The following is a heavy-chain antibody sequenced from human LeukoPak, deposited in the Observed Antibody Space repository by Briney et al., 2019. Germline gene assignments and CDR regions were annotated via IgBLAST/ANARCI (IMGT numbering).Heavy chain of an antibody. CDR1: GFTFSSYA. V-gene: IGHV3-23*01. Sequence: GGSLRLSCAASGFTFSSYAMSWVRQAPGKGLEWVSAISGSGGSTYYADSVKGRFTISRDNSKNTLYLQMNSLRAEDTAVYYCAKGVVGPAAQGRELDYWGQGTLVTVSS. J-gene: IGHJ4*02. CDR3: AKGVVGPAAQGRELDY. CDR2: ISGSGGST. D-gene: IGHD2-2*01.